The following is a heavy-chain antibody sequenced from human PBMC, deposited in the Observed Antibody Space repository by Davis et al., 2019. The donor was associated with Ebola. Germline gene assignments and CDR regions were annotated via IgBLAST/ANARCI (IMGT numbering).Heavy chain of an antibody. D-gene: IGHD1-26*01. CDR1: GFTFSSYA. V-gene: IGHV3-64*01. CDR3: ARDQMKWELLGYIDY. J-gene: IGHJ4*02. CDR2: LSSNGGST. Sequence: GESLKISCAASGFTFSSYAMHWVRQAPGKVLEYVSALSSNGGSTYYANSVKGRFTISRDNSKNTLYLQMGSLRAEDMAVYYCARDQMKWELLGYIDYWGQGTLVTVSS.